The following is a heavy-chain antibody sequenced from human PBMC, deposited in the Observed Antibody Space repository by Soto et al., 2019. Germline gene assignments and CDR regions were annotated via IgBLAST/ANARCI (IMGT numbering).Heavy chain of an antibody. D-gene: IGHD3-10*01. CDR3: ARDLGHYYGSGSFPSPHPSDI. CDR2: INPNSGGT. Sequence: QVQLVQSGAEVKKPGASVKVSCKASGYTFTDYYLHWVRQAPGQGLEWMGWINPNSGGTHYAQKFQGWVTMTRDPSITTAYMELNRLPSDDTAVYYCARDLGHYYGSGSFPSPHPSDIWGQGTLVTVSS. V-gene: IGHV1-2*04. J-gene: IGHJ4*02. CDR1: GYTFTDYY.